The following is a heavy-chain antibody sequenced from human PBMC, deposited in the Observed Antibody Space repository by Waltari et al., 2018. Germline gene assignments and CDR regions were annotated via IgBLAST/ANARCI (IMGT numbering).Heavy chain of an antibody. V-gene: IGHV1-69*13. D-gene: IGHD6-19*01. CDR2: IIPIFGTA. J-gene: IGHJ4*02. Sequence: QVQLVQSGAEVRKPGSSVKVPCKASGGTLSSYAISWLRQAPGQGLEWMGGIIPIFGTANYAQKFQGRVTITADESTSTAYMELSSLRSEDTAVYYCASEILSSGWFPFDYWGQGTLVTVSS. CDR1: GGTLSSYA. CDR3: ASEILSSGWFPFDY.